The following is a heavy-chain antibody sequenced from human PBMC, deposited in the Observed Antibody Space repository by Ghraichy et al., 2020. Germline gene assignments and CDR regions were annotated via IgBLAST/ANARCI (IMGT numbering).Heavy chain of an antibody. CDR3: AKVPRGGRASGWIQKLAEPDY. D-gene: IGHD6-19*01. CDR1: GFTFSSYA. CDR2: ISGSGGST. V-gene: IGHV3-23*01. Sequence: GESLNISCAASGFTFSSYAMSWVRQAPGKGLEWVSAISGSGGSTYYADSVKGRFTISRDNSKNTLYLQMNSLRAEDTAVYYCAKVPRGGRASGWIQKLAEPDYWGQGTLVTVSS. J-gene: IGHJ4*02.